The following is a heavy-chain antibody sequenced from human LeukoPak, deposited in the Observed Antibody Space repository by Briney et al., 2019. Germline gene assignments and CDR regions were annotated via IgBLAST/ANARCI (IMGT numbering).Heavy chain of an antibody. CDR1: GGSISSYY. J-gene: IGHJ4*02. V-gene: IGHV4-59*08. CDR3: ARGVDYYDSSGYHLV. Sequence: PSETLSLTCTVSGGSISSYYWSWIRQPPGKGLEWIGYIYYSGSTNYNPSLKSRVTISVDTSKNQFSLKLSSVTAADTAVYYCARGVDYYDSSGYHLVWGQGTLVTVSS. D-gene: IGHD3-22*01. CDR2: IYYSGST.